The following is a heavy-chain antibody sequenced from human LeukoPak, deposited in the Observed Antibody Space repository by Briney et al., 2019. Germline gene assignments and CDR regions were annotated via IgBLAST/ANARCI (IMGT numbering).Heavy chain of an antibody. J-gene: IGHJ5*02. D-gene: IGHD3-22*01. CDR3: ARESYYDSSGAFDP. CDR2: INHSGST. Sequence: SETLSLTCAVYGGSFSGYYWSWIRQPPGKGLEWIGEINHSGSTNYNPSLKSRVTISVDTSKNQFSLKLSSVTAADTAVYYCARESYYDSSGAFDPWGQGTLVTVSS. CDR1: GGSFSGYY. V-gene: IGHV4-34*01.